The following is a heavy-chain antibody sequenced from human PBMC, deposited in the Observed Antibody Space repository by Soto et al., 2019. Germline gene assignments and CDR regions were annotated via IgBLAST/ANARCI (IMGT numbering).Heavy chain of an antibody. CDR2: TYYRSKWYN. D-gene: IGHD1-1*01. CDR3: ARDKRTGITPYYYGMDV. CDR1: GDSVSSNSAA. V-gene: IGHV6-1*01. J-gene: IGHJ6*02. Sequence: PSQTLSLTCAISGDSVSSNSAAWNWIRQSPSRGLEWLGRTYYRSKWYNDYAVSVKSRITINPDASKNQFSLQLNSVTPEDTAVYYCARDKRTGITPYYYGMDVWGQGTTVTVSS.